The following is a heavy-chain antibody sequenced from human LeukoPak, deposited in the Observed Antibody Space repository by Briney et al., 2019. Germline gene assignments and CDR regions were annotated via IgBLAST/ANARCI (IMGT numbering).Heavy chain of an antibody. Sequence: GGSLRLSCAASGFIFSTFAMIWVRQPPGKGLEWVSSIFPSGGEIHYADSVKGRFTISRDNAKNSLYLQMNSLRAEDTAVYYCAELGITMIGGVWGKGTTVTISS. J-gene: IGHJ6*04. CDR2: IFPSGGEI. CDR1: GFIFSTFA. V-gene: IGHV3-23*01. D-gene: IGHD3-10*02. CDR3: AELGITMIGGV.